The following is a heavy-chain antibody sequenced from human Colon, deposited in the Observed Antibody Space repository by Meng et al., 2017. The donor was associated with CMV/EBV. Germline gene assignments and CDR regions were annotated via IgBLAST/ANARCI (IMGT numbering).Heavy chain of an antibody. CDR3: ASETEGSNYDAFDI. J-gene: IGHJ3*02. V-gene: IGHV3-48*04. CDR1: GFTFSAYG. Sequence: GESLKISCAASGFTFSAYGVHWVRQAPGKGLEWVSYIRSSGSNIQYADSVKGRFTISRDNAKNSLYLQMSSLRAEDTAVYYCASETEGSNYDAFDIWGQGTVVTVSS. D-gene: IGHD4-11*01. CDR2: IRSSGSNI.